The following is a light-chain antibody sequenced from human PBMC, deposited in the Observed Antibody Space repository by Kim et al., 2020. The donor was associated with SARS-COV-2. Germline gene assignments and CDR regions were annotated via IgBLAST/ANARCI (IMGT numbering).Light chain of an antibody. CDR2: QDS. CDR3: QAWDSSTVV. V-gene: IGLV3-1*01. J-gene: IGLJ2*01. CDR1: KLGDKY. Sequence: VSPGQTASITCSGDKLGDKYACWYQQKPGQSPVRVIYQDSKRPSGIPERFSGSNSGNTATLTISGTQAMDEADYYCQAWDSSTVVFGGGTQLTVL.